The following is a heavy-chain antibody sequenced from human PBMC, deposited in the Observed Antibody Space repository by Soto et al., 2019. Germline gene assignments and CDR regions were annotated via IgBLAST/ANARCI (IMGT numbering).Heavy chain of an antibody. V-gene: IGHV1-69*06. CDR1: GGTFSSYA. Sequence: QVHLAQSGAEVKKPGSSVKVSCKASGGTFSSYAISWVRQAPGQGLEWVGGIIPISETTNYAQKFQDRVTIPADKSKSTTYMDLGRLRSKDKAGYYCARSLGTSNSLEICCYSSYGLEVCGQVTTVSVSS. J-gene: IGHJ6*02. CDR3: ARSLGTSNSLEICCYSSYGLEV. CDR2: IIPISETT. D-gene: IGHD6-13*01.